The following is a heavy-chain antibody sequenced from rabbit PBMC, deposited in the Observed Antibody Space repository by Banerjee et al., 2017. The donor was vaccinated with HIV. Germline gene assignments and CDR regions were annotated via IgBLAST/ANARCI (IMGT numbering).Heavy chain of an antibody. V-gene: IGHV1S47*01. J-gene: IGHJ5*01. CDR2: IATGDDIT. CDR3: VRDRGHDDYGDGWLDL. Sequence: QEQLVESGGGLVQPGGSLKLSCKASGFDFSSYGISWVRQAPGKGLEWIGFIATGDDITYYASWVNGRFTISRDNAQNTVFLQMTSLTAADTATYFCVRDRGHDDYGDGWLDLWGQGTLVTVS. CDR1: GFDFSSYG. D-gene: IGHD2-1*01.